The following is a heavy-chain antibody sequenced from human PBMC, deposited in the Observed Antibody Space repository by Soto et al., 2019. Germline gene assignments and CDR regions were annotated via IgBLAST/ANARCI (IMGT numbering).Heavy chain of an antibody. CDR1: GGSISSTGHY. D-gene: IGHD2-8*02. CDR2: IYYAGSP. V-gene: IGHV4-39*07. CDR3: ARDKITGLFDY. Sequence: TSETLSLTCSVSGGSISSTGHYWGWIRQPPGKGLEWIGNIYYAGSPYYNPSLKSRVTISVDTSKNQFSLKLTSVTAADTAVYYCARDKITGLFDYWGQGTLVTVS. J-gene: IGHJ4*02.